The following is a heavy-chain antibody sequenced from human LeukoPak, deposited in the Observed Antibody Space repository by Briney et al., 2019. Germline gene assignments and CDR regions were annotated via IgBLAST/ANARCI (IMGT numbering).Heavy chain of an antibody. Sequence: SETLSLTCAVYGGSFSGYYWSWIRQPPGKGLEWIGYIYYSGSTNYNPSLKSRVTISVDTSKNQFSLKLSSVTAADTAVYYCARQYFDYWGQGTLVTVSS. V-gene: IGHV4-59*08. CDR2: IYYSGST. CDR3: ARQYFDY. J-gene: IGHJ4*02. CDR1: GGSFSGYY.